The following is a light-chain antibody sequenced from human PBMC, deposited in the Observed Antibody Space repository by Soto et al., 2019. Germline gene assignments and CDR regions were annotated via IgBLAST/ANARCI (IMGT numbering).Light chain of an antibody. CDR1: NSDIGAYNY. V-gene: IGLV2-14*01. J-gene: IGLJ1*01. CDR2: EVS. CDR3: NSYSSTYTSV. Sequence: QSALTQPASVSGSPGQSITISCTGTNSDIGAYNYVSWYQHHPGKAPKVLIYEVSNRPSGVSSRFSGSKSGNTASLTIFGLQAEGEANYYSNSYSSTYTSVFGTGTKVTVL.